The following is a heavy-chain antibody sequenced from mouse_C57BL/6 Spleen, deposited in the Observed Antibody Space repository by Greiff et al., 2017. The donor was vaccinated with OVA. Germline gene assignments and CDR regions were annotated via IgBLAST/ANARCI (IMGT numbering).Heavy chain of an antibody. Sequence: VQLQQSGAELVRPGASVKLSCTASGFNIKDDYMHWVKQRPEQGLEWIGWIYPENGDTEYASKFQGKATITADTSSNTAYLQLSSLTSEDTAVYYCTGGTAWFAYWGQGTLVTVSA. CDR3: TGGTAWFAY. D-gene: IGHD3-3*01. J-gene: IGHJ3*01. V-gene: IGHV14-4*01. CDR1: GFNIKDDY. CDR2: IYPENGDT.